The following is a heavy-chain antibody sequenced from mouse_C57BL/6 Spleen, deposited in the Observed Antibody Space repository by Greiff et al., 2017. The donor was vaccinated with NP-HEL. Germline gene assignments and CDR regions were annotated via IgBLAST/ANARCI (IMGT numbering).Heavy chain of an antibody. Sequence: QVQLKQSGAELVKPGASVKISCKASGYAFSSYWMNWVKQRPGKGLEWIGQIYPGDGDTNYNGKFKGKATLTADKSSSTAYMQLSSLTSEDSAVYFCAREGLFTTVVDYFDYWGQGTTLTVSS. CDR2: IYPGDGDT. D-gene: IGHD1-1*01. J-gene: IGHJ2*01. CDR3: AREGLFTTVVDYFDY. V-gene: IGHV1-80*01. CDR1: GYAFSSYW.